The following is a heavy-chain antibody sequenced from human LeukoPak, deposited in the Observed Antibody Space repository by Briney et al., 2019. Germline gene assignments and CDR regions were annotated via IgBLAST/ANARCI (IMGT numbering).Heavy chain of an antibody. D-gene: IGHD3-22*01. CDR2: FDPEDGET. V-gene: IGHV1-24*01. Sequence: GASVKVSCKVSGYTLTELSMHWLRQAPGKGLEWMGGFDPEDGETIYAQKFQGRVSMTADTSTDTAYMELSSLRSEDTAVYYCATDFYSSGYYYLGQGTLVTVSS. J-gene: IGHJ4*02. CDR1: GYTLTELS. CDR3: ATDFYSSGYYY.